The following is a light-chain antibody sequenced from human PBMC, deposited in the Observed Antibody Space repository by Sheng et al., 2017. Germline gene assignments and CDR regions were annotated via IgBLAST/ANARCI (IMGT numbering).Light chain of an antibody. V-gene: IGLV3-19*01. CDR1: ILRNYY. Sequence: SSELTQDPAVSVALGQTVRITCQGDILRNYYANWYQQKPGQAPLLVIYGKNNRPSGIPDRFSGSSSGNTASLTITGAQAGDEADYYCNSRDNTVDHQYVFGLGPRSPS. CDR2: GKN. J-gene: IGLJ1*01. CDR3: NSRDNTVDHQYV.